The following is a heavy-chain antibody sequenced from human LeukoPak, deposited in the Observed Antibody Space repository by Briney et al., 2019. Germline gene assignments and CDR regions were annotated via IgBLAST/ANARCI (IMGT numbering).Heavy chain of an antibody. V-gene: IGHV4-61*02. CDR2: IYTSEST. CDR3: ARAETYSSGWYDPFFDY. D-gene: IGHD6-19*01. J-gene: IGHJ4*02. CDR1: GGSISSSNYY. Sequence: PSETLSLTCSVSGGSISSSNYYWSWIRQPAGKGLEWIGRIYTSESTNYNPSLKSRVTISVDTSRNQFSLKLSSVTAADTAVYHCARAETYSSGWYDPFFDYWGQGTLVTVST.